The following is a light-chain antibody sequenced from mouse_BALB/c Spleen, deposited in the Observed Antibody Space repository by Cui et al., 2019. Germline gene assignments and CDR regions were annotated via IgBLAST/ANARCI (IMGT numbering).Light chain of an antibody. V-gene: IGKV10-94*01. CDR3: QQSQSYPLT. CDR1: QNINVW. CDR2: KAS. J-gene: IGKJ5*01. Sequence: DIQMNQSPSSLSASLGDTITITCHASQNINVWLSWYQQKPGNIPKLLIYKASNLHAGVPSRFSGSGSGTGFTLTISSLQPEDIATYYCQQSQSYPLTFGAGTKLELK.